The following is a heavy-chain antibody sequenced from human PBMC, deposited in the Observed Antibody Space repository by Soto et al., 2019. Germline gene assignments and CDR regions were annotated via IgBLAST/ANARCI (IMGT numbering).Heavy chain of an antibody. J-gene: IGHJ4*02. CDR3: AKDGIKKDDY. V-gene: IGHV3-23*01. CDR2: ISGSGTRT. CDR1: GFRISDYA. Sequence: GGSLRLSCSASGFRISDYAMNWVRQAPGKGLEWVSSISGSGTRTFYADSVKGRFAISRDTSKNTIYMQMNNLRAEDTALYFCAKDGIKKDDYWGQGTVVTVSS.